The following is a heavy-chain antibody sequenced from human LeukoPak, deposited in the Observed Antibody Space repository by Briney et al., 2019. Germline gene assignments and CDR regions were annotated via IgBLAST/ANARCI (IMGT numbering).Heavy chain of an antibody. Sequence: PSETLSLTCAVYGGSFSGYYWTWIRQPPGEGLEWIGEINHSGSTNYNPSLKSRVTMSVDTSMNQFSLRLNSVTAADTAVYYCARAYGSGSYHSNWFESWGQGTLVIVSS. CDR1: GGSFSGYY. D-gene: IGHD3-10*01. CDR2: INHSGST. V-gene: IGHV4-34*01. CDR3: ARAYGSGSYHSNWFES. J-gene: IGHJ5*01.